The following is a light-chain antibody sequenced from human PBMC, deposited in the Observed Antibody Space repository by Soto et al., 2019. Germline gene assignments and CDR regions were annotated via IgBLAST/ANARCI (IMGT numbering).Light chain of an antibody. J-gene: IGLJ1*01. CDR2: YDD. V-gene: IGLV1-36*01. CDR3: AAWDDILNVYV. Sequence: QSVVTQPPSVSEAPRQRVTISCSGSRSNIGNNAVNWYQQFPGKAPKLLIYYDDLVASGVSDRFSGSKSGTSASLAISGLQSEDEADYYCAAWDDILNVYVFGTGTKLTVL. CDR1: RSNIGNNA.